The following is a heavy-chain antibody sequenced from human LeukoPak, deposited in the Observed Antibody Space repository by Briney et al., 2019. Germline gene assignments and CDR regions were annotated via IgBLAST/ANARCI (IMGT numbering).Heavy chain of an antibody. CDR2: ISYDGSNK. D-gene: IGHD4-11*01. CDR1: GFTFSSYA. V-gene: IGHV3-30*04. CDR3: ARLSTSLIDY. J-gene: IGHJ4*02. Sequence: GGSLRLSCGASGFTFSSYAMHWVRQAPGKGLEWVAVISYDGSNKYYADSVKGRFTISRDNSKNTLYLQMNSLRAEDTAVYYCARLSTSLIDYWGQGTLVTVAS.